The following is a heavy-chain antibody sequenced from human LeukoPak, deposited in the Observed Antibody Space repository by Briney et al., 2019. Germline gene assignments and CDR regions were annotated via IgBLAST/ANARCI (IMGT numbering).Heavy chain of an antibody. CDR3: TRDDHYDYVWGSYRPANWFDP. V-gene: IGHV1-18*01. CDR1: GYTFTSYG. CDR2: ISAYNGNT. Sequence: ASVKVSCKASGYTFTSYGISWVRQASGQGLEWMGWISAYNGNTNYAQKLQGRVTMTTDTSTSTAYMELRSLRSDDTAVYYCTRDDHYDYVWGSYRPANWFDPWGQGTLVTVSS. D-gene: IGHD3-16*02. J-gene: IGHJ5*02.